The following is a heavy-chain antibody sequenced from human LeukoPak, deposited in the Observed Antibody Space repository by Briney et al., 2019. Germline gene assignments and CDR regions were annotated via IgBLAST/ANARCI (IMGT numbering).Heavy chain of an antibody. CDR2: IIPIFATA. CDR1: GGTFSSYA. CDR3: ASFSGAFGYSHSGMDY. V-gene: IGHV1-69*13. J-gene: IGHJ4*02. D-gene: IGHD6-13*01. Sequence: ASVKVSCKASGGTFSSYAISWVRQAPGQGLEWMGWIIPIFATANYAQKFQGRVTITADESTSTAYMELSSLRSEDTAVYYCASFSGAFGYSHSGMDYWGQGTLVTVSS.